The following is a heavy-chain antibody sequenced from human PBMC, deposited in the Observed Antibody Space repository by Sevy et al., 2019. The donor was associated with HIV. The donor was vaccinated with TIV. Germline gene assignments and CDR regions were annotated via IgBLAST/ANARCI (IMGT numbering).Heavy chain of an antibody. CDR3: AKDGGRTTELSDY. CDR1: GFTFSSYA. J-gene: IGHJ4*02. D-gene: IGHD4-4*01. CDR2: IRGSGGST. Sequence: GGSLRLSCAASGFTFSSYAMSWVRQAPGKGLEWVSAIRGSGGSTYYADSVKGRFTISRDNSKNTLYLQMNSRRAEDTAVYYCAKDGGRTTELSDYWGQGTLVTVSS. V-gene: IGHV3-23*01.